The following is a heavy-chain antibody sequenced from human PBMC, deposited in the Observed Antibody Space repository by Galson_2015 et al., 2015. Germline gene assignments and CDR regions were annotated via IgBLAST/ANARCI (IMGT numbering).Heavy chain of an antibody. D-gene: IGHD2-21*02. J-gene: IGHJ5*02. Sequence: QSGAEVKKPGESLKISCKGSGYSFTSYWLGWVRQMPGKGLEWMGIIYPGDSDTRYSPSFQGQVTISADKSISTAYLQWSSLKASDTAMYYCARQGCGGDCYDNWFDPWGQGTLVTVSS. CDR1: GYSFTSYW. CDR3: ARQGCGGDCYDNWFDP. CDR2: IYPGDSDT. V-gene: IGHV5-51*01.